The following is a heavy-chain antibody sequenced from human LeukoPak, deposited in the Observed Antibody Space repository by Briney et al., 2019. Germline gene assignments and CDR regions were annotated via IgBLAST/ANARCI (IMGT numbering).Heavy chain of an antibody. CDR3: ATTTIRLGY. Sequence: SETLSLTCAVSGGSISSSNWWSWVRQPPGKGLEWIGEIYRSGSTNYNPSLKSRVTISVDKSKNQFSLKVSSVSAADTAVYYCATTTIRLGYWGQGTLVTVSS. CDR2: IYRSGST. J-gene: IGHJ4*02. D-gene: IGHD1-26*01. V-gene: IGHV4-4*02. CDR1: GGSISSSNW.